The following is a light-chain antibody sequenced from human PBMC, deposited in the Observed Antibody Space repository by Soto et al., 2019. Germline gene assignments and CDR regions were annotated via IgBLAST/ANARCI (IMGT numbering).Light chain of an antibody. CDR2: GAF. Sequence: EIVLTQSPATLSLSPGERATLSCRASPSVTNFLAWYQQKPGQAPRLLIYGAFNRATGIPARFSGSGSGTDFTLTISSLETEDSAVYYCQHYGYPPWTFGQGTKVEIK. CDR3: QHYGYPPWT. V-gene: IGKV3-11*01. J-gene: IGKJ1*01. CDR1: PSVTNF.